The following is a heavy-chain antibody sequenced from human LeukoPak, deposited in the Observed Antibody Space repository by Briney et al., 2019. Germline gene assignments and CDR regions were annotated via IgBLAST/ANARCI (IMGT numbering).Heavy chain of an antibody. D-gene: IGHD6-13*01. CDR1: GYTFTNYD. V-gene: IGHV1-8*03. CDR3: ARGDSAAAGGEDY. Sequence: ASVKVSCKASGYTFTNYDIHWVRQATGQGLEWMGWMNPNSGNTAYAQKFQGRVTISRNTSINTAYMELSSLRSDDTAVFYCARGDSAAAGGEDYWGQGTLVTVSS. J-gene: IGHJ4*02. CDR2: MNPNSGNT.